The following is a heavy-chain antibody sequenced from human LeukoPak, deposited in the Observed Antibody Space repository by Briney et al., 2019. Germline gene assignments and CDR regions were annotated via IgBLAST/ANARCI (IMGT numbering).Heavy chain of an antibody. J-gene: IGHJ4*02. Sequence: ASVKVSCKASGYTFTGYYMHWVRQAPGQGLEWMGWINPSSGGTNYAQKFQGRVTMTRDTSISTAYMELSRLRSDDTAVYYCARDTISSYYDSSGYPDYWGQGTLVTVSS. D-gene: IGHD3-22*01. CDR3: ARDTISSYYDSSGYPDY. CDR1: GYTFTGYY. V-gene: IGHV1-2*02. CDR2: INPSSGGT.